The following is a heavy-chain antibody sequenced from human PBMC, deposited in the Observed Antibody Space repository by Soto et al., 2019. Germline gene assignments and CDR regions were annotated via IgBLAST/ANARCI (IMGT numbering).Heavy chain of an antibody. CDR3: AKETTYGSGSYYRERAFDI. D-gene: IGHD3-10*01. CDR1: GFTFSSYA. V-gene: IGHV3-23*01. J-gene: IGHJ3*02. CDR2: ISGSGGST. Sequence: EVQLLESGGGLVQPGGSLRLSCAASGFTFSSYAMSWVRQAPGKGLEWVSAISGSGGSTYYADSVKGRFTISRDNSKNTLYLQMNSLRAEDTAVYYCAKETTYGSGSYYRERAFDIWGQGTMVTVSS.